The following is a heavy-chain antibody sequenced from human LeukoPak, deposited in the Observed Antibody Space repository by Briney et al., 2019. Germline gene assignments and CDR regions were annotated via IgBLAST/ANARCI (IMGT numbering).Heavy chain of an antibody. D-gene: IGHD3-10*01. CDR3: ARFGSGSYYRGGDY. CDR2: IKQDGSAK. V-gene: IGHV3-7*01. Sequence: GGSLRLSCAASGFTFSSYWMSWVRQAPGKGLEWVANIKQDGSAKYYVESVKGRFTISRDNAKNSLYLQMNSLRAEDTAVYYCARFGSGSYYRGGDYWGQGTLVTVSS. J-gene: IGHJ4*02. CDR1: GFTFSSYW.